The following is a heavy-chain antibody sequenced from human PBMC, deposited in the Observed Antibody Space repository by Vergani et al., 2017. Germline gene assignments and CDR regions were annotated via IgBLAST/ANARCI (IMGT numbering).Heavy chain of an antibody. D-gene: IGHD2-2*01. CDR2: IIPIFGTA. J-gene: IGHJ5*02. V-gene: IGHV1-69*06. CDR1: GGTFSSYA. CDR3: ATLGVVVVPAARVWFDP. Sequence: QVQLVQSGAEVKKPGSSVKVSCKASGGTFSSYAISWVRQAPGQGLEWMGGIIPIFGTANYAQKFQGRVTITADKSTSTAYMELSSLRSEDTAVYYCATLGVVVVPAARVWFDPWGQGTLVTVSS.